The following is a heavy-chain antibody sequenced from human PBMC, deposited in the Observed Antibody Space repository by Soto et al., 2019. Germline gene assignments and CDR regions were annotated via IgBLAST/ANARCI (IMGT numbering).Heavy chain of an antibody. CDR1: GFTFSSYA. V-gene: IGHV3-64D*06. J-gene: IGHJ3*02. CDR3: ARVRMAGDFDI. CDR2: ISSNGGST. D-gene: IGHD6-19*01. Sequence: PGGSLRLSCSASGFTFSSYAMHWVRQAPGKGLEYVSAISSNGGSTYYADSVKGRFTISRDNSKNTLYLQMSSLRAEDTAVYYCARVRMAGDFDIWGQGTMVTVSS.